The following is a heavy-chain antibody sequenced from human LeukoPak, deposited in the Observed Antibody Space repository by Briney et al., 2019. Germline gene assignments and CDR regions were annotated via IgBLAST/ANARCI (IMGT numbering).Heavy chain of an antibody. CDR1: GYTFTSYD. CDR2: ISAFNGNT. Sequence: GASVKVSCKASGYTFTSYDIVWVRQAPGQGLEWMGWISAFNGNTNNAQKVQGRVTMTTDTSTSTACMELRSLTSDDTAMYYCARVYSSAFDHWGQGTLVTVTS. J-gene: IGHJ4*02. CDR3: ARVYSSAFDH. D-gene: IGHD3-10*01. V-gene: IGHV1-18*01.